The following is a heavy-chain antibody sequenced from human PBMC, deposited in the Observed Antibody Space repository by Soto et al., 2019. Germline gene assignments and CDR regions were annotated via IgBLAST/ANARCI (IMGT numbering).Heavy chain of an antibody. Sequence: GGSLRLSCAASGFTFSSYGMHWVRQAPGKGLEWVAVISYDGSNKYYADSVKGRFTISRDNSKNTLYLQMNSLRAEDTAVYYCAKASYYDSSGSRDYWGQGTLVTVSS. CDR1: GFTFSSYG. V-gene: IGHV3-30*18. J-gene: IGHJ4*02. D-gene: IGHD3-22*01. CDR2: ISYDGSNK. CDR3: AKASYYDSSGSRDY.